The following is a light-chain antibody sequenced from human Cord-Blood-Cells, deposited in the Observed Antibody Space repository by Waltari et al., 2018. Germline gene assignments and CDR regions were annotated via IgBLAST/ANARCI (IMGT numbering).Light chain of an antibody. V-gene: IGLV2-23*02. CDR1: SSDVGSYNL. CDR2: EVS. Sequence: QSALTPPASVSGSPGQSITIPCTGTSSDVGSYNLFSWYQQHPGKAPKLLIYEVSKRPSGVSNLFSGSKSGNTASLTIAGLQAEDEADYYCCSYAGSSTLVFGGGTKLTVL. J-gene: IGLJ2*01. CDR3: CSYAGSSTLV.